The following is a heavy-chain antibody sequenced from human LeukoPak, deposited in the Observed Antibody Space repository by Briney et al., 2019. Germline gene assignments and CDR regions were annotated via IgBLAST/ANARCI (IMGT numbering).Heavy chain of an antibody. V-gene: IGHV5-51*01. Sequence: GESLKFSFKGSGSRFTSFWIGWVRPLPGKGLEWMGIIYPGDSDNTYSTSFQGQVTISADMSISTAYLQWSSLKASDTAKYHCKRLGGGSYAFDYWGQGTLVTVSS. CDR3: KRLGGGSYAFDY. CDR1: GSRFTSFW. CDR2: IYPGDSDN. D-gene: IGHD1-26*01. J-gene: IGHJ4*02.